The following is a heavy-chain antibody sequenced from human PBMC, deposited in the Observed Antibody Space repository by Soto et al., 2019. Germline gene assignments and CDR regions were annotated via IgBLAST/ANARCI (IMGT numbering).Heavy chain of an antibody. J-gene: IGHJ3*02. CDR1: GGSISSSSYY. Sequence: QLQLQESGPGLVKPSETLSLTCTVSGGSISSSSYYWGWIRQPPGKGLEWIGSIYYSGSTYYNPSLKSRVTISVDTSKNQFSLKLSSVTAADTAVYYCARGIAVAATVDAFDIWGQGTMVTVSS. CDR2: IYYSGST. CDR3: ARGIAVAATVDAFDI. V-gene: IGHV4-39*01. D-gene: IGHD6-19*01.